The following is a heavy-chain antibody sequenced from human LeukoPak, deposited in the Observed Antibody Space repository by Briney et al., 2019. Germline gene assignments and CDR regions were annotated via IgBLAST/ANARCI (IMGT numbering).Heavy chain of an antibody. CDR1: GGTFSSYT. J-gene: IGHJ4*02. Sequence: ASVKVSCKASGGTFSSYTINWVRQAPGQGLEWMGGIIPVFGTANYVQKFQGRVTITADKSTSTAYMELSSLRSEDTAVYYGARAVSSRVDTAMVTSDYWGQGTLVTVSS. CDR3: ARAVSSRVDTAMVTSDY. V-gene: IGHV1-69*06. D-gene: IGHD5-18*01. CDR2: IIPVFGTA.